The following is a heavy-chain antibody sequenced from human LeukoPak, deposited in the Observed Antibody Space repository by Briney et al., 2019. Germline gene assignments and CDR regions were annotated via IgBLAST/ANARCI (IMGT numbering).Heavy chain of an antibody. CDR1: GYSFTGYY. V-gene: IGHV1-2*02. J-gene: IGHJ4*02. CDR3: ARDLPSGNHQRFYFDY. D-gene: IGHD1-14*01. CDR2: INPNRGDT. Sequence: GASVKVSCKVSGYSFTGYYIHWVRQAPGQGFEWMGWINPNRGDTNHAQKFQGRVTLTKDTSISTAFMELYSLRSDDTAVYYCARDLPSGNHQRFYFDYWGRGTLITVSS.